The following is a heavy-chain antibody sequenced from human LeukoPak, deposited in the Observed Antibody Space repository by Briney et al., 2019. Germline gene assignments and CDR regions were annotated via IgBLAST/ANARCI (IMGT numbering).Heavy chain of an antibody. CDR1: GGTFSSYA. V-gene: IGHV1-69*05. D-gene: IGHD3-10*01. CDR3: ARVGRTQGAFDI. CDR2: IIPIFGTA. Sequence: ASVKVSCKASGGTFSSYAISWVRQAPGQGLEWMGGIIPIFGTANYAQKFQGRVTITTDESTSTAYMELSSLRSEDTAVYYCARVGRTQGAFDIWGQGTMATVSS. J-gene: IGHJ3*02.